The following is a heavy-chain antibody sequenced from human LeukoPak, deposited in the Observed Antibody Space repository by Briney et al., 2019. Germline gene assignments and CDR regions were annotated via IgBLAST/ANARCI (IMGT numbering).Heavy chain of an antibody. Sequence: SETLSLTCTVSGGSISSYYWSWIRQPPGKGLEWIGYIYYSGSTNYNPSLKSRVTISVDTSKNQFSLKLSSVTAADTAVYYCARVGDYYDSSGYYLRYWYFDLWGRGTLVTVSS. J-gene: IGHJ2*01. CDR3: ARVGDYYDSSGYYLRYWYFDL. V-gene: IGHV4-59*01. CDR1: GGSISSYY. CDR2: IYYSGST. D-gene: IGHD3-22*01.